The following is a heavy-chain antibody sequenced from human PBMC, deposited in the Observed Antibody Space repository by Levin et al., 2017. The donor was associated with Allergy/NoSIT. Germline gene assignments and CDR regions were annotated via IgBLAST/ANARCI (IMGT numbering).Heavy chain of an antibody. CDR3: AGRSYYYYGMDV. J-gene: IGHJ6*02. V-gene: IGHV1-2*02. CDR2: INPNSGGT. Sequence: GESLKISCKASGYTFTGYYMHWVRQAPGQGLEWMGWINPNSGGTNYAQKFQGRVTMTRDTSISTAYMELSRLRSDDTAVYYCAGRSYYYYGMDVWGQGTTVTVSS. CDR1: GYTFTGYY.